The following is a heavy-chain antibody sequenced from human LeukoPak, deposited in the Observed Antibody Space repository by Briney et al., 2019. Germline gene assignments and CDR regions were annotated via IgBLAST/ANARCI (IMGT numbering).Heavy chain of an antibody. CDR3: ARRFVKAFNSDAFDI. D-gene: IGHD3-3*01. J-gene: IGHJ3*02. Sequence: GASVKVSCKASGYTFTSYYMHWVRQAPGQGLEWMGIINPSGGSTSYAQKFQGRVTITRDTSASTAYMELSSLRSEDTAVYYCARRFVKAFNSDAFDIWGQGTMVTVSS. V-gene: IGHV1-46*01. CDR1: GYTFTSYY. CDR2: INPSGGST.